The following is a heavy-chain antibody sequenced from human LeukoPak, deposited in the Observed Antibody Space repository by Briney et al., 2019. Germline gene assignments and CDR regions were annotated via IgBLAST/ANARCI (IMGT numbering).Heavy chain of an antibody. CDR1: GFTFSGSA. V-gene: IGHV3-73*01. D-gene: IGHD3-10*01. Sequence: VGSLRLSCAAPGFTFSGSAMHWVRQASGKGLEWVGRIRSKTNNYATAYAASVKDRFTISRDDSTNTAYLQMNSLKTEDTAVYYCVRHAASGGSGVDHWGQGTLVTVSS. CDR2: IRSKTNNYAT. J-gene: IGHJ4*02. CDR3: VRHAASGGSGVDH.